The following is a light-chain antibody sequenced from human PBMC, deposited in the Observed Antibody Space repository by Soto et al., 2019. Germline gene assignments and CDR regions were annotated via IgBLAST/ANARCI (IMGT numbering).Light chain of an antibody. Sequence: QSAPTQPASVSGSPGQSITVSCTGTSSDVGGYNYVSWYQQHPGKAPRLMIYDVTNRPSGVSDRFSGSKSGNTASLTISGLQAEDEADYYCSSYRRGSTYVFGTGTKVTVL. V-gene: IGLV2-14*03. J-gene: IGLJ1*01. CDR2: DVT. CDR3: SSYRRGSTYV. CDR1: SSDVGGYNY.